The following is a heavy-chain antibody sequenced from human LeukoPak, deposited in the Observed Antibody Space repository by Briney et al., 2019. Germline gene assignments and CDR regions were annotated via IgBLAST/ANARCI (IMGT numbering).Heavy chain of an antibody. Sequence: GGSLRLSCAASGFGFSNFWMSWVRQAPGKGPEWVANIKEDGSLKNYVDSVEGRFTVSRDNAKNSMYLQMNSLRAEDTAVYYCARAPIVNKYDSSGYLHWGQGTLVTVSS. D-gene: IGHD3-22*01. CDR2: IKEDGSLK. CDR1: GFGFSNFW. CDR3: ARAPIVNKYDSSGYLH. V-gene: IGHV3-7*01. J-gene: IGHJ4*02.